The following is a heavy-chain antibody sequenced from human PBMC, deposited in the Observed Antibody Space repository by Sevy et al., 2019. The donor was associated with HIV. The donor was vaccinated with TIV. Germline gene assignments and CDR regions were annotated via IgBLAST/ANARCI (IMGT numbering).Heavy chain of an antibody. CDR2: IYYSGST. J-gene: IGHJ6*03. CDR3: ARGEYSSSSALYYYYYYMDV. Sequence: SDTLSLTCTVSGGSISSYYWSWIRQPPGKGLEWIGYIYYSGSTNYNPSLKSRVTISVDTSKNQFSLKLSSVTAADTAVYYCARGEYSSSSALYYYYYYMDVWGKGTTVTVSS. CDR1: GGSISSYY. D-gene: IGHD6-6*01. V-gene: IGHV4-59*01.